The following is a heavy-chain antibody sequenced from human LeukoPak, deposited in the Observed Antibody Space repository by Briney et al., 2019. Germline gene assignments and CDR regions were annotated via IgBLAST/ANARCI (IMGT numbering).Heavy chain of an antibody. D-gene: IGHD3-10*01. CDR2: IYSGDNT. CDR1: GFTVSSNY. J-gene: IGHJ3*01. V-gene: IGHV3-66*01. CDR3: AKAPPDGARFFDF. Sequence: GGSLRLSCAASGFTVSSNYMSWVRQAPGKGLEWVSVIYSGDNTYYADSVRGRFTMSRDISKNTLYLQMNTLRAEDTAIYYCAKAPPDGARFFDFWGQGTVVTVSS.